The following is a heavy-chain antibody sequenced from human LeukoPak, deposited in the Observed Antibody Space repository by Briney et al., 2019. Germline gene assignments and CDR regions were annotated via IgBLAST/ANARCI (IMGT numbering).Heavy chain of an antibody. CDR2: INPSSGGT. V-gene: IGHV1-2*02. D-gene: IGHD3-10*02. Sequence: ASVKVSCKASEYTFTGYYMHWVRQAPGQGLEWMGWINPSSGGTHYAPKFQGRVTMTRDTSISTAYMELSRLRSDDTAVYYCARGPYVPFPNWYFDLWGRGTLVTVSS. J-gene: IGHJ2*01. CDR3: ARGPYVPFPNWYFDL. CDR1: EYTFTGYY.